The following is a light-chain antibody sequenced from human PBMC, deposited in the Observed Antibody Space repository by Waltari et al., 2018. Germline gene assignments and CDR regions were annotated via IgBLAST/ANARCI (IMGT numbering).Light chain of an antibody. CDR1: ALPKQY. V-gene: IGLV3-25*03. Sequence: SYELTQPPSVSVSPGQTARITCSGDALPKQYAYWYQQKPGQAPVLVIYKDSERPAGLPERFSGSSSGTTVTLTISGVQAEDEADYYCQSADSSGTPVFGGGTKLTVL. CDR3: QSADSSGTPV. J-gene: IGLJ3*02. CDR2: KDS.